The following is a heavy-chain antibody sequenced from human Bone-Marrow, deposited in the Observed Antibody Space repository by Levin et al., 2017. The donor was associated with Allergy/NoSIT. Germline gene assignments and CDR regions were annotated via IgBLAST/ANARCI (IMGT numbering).Heavy chain of an antibody. CDR3: ARGNRAAHLLPGMDV. V-gene: IGHV1-69*13. CDR2: IIPIFGTA. D-gene: IGHD6-6*01. J-gene: IGHJ6*02. Sequence: ASVKVSCKASGGTFSSYAISWVRQAPGQGLEWTGGIIPIFGTANYAQKFQGRVTITADESTSTAYMELSSLRSEDTAVYYCARGNRAAHLLPGMDVWGQGTTVTVSS. CDR1: GGTFSSYA.